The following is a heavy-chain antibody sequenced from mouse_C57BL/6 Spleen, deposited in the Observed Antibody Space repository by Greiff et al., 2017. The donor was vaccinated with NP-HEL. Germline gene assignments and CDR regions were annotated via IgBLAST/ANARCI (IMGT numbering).Heavy chain of an antibody. CDR3: ARRFYYYGSSPYYFDY. J-gene: IGHJ2*01. V-gene: IGHV1-54*01. D-gene: IGHD1-1*01. Sequence: QVQLKESGAELVRPGTSVKVSCKASGYAFTNYLIEWVKQRPGQGLEWIGVINPGSGGTNYNEKFKGKATLTADKSSSTAYMQLSSLTSEDSAVYFCARRFYYYGSSPYYFDYWGQGTTLTVSS. CDR2: INPGSGGT. CDR1: GYAFTNYL.